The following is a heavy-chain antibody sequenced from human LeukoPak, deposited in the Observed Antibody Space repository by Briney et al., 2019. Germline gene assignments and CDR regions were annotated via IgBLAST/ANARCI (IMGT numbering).Heavy chain of an antibody. Sequence: PGGSLRLSCTASGFTFGDYAMSWVRQAPGKGLEWVGFIRSKAYGGTTEYAASVKGRFTISRDDSKSIAYLQMNSLRTEDTAVYYCTRERTTTVTSPGDYWGQGTLVTVSS. CDR3: TRERTTTVTSPGDY. V-gene: IGHV3-49*04. CDR1: GFTFGDYA. D-gene: IGHD4-17*01. J-gene: IGHJ4*02. CDR2: IRSKAYGGTT.